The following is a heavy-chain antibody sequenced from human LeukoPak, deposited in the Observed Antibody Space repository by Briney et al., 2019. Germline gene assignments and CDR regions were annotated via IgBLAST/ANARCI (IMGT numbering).Heavy chain of an antibody. J-gene: IGHJ4*02. CDR2: IYYSGSI. CDR3: ARSXGXTSLXX. CDR1: GGSIRSYY. Sequence: SETLSLTCSVPGGSIRSYYWNWIRQSPGKGLEWIGYIYYSGSINYNPSFKSRVTMSVDTSKNQFSLKLHSVTAADTAMYYCARSXGXTSLXXWGQGXXV. V-gene: IGHV4-59*01.